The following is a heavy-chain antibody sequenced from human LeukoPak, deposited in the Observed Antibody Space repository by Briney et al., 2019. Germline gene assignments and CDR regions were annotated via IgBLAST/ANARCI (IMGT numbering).Heavy chain of an antibody. CDR2: TYYRSKWFN. V-gene: IGHV6-1*01. Sequence: SQTLSLTRAISGDSVSTNSGAWNWIRQSPSRGLEWLGKTYYRSKWFNEYAVSLEGRMTINPDTSKNQFSMQLKSVTPEDTAVYYCVRSGYTAWLDYWGQGILVTVSS. D-gene: IGHD5-12*01. CDR1: GDSVSTNSGA. CDR3: VRSGYTAWLDY. J-gene: IGHJ4*02.